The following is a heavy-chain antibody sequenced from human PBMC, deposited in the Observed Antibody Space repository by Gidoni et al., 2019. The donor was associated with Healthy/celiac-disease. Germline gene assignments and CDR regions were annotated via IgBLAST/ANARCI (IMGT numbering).Heavy chain of an antibody. CDR2: IKSKTDGGTT. Sequence: EVQLVESGGGLVKPGGSLRLSCAASGFTFSNAWMSWVRQAPGKGLEWVGRIKSKTDGGTTDYAAPVKGRFTISRDDSKNTLYLQMNSLKTEDTAVYYCTTGIVVVTAIPDYWGQGTLVTVSS. D-gene: IGHD2-21*02. CDR3: TTGIVVVTAIPDY. J-gene: IGHJ4*02. CDR1: GFTFSNAW. V-gene: IGHV3-15*01.